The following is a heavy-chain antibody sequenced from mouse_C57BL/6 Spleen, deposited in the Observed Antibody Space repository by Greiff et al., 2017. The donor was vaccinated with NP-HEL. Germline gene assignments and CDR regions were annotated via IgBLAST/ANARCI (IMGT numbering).Heavy chain of an antibody. CDR1: GYTFTDYY. D-gene: IGHD2-10*02. CDR3: ARGYGNYPY. Sequence: EVQLQQSGPALVKPGASVKISCKASGYTFTDYYMNWVKQSHGKSLEWIGDVNPNNGGTSYNQKFKGKATLTVDKSSSTAYMELRSLTSEDSAVYYCARGYGNYPYWGQGTTLTVSS. CDR2: VNPNNGGT. J-gene: IGHJ2*01. V-gene: IGHV1-26*01.